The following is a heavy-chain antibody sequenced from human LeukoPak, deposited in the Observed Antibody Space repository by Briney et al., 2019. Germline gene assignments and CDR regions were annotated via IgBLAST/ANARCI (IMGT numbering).Heavy chain of an antibody. CDR1: GFTFSSYS. J-gene: IGHJ6*03. CDR3: ARDPGGGSSWYDLNFGYSFYYMDV. CDR2: ISHRGST. V-gene: IGHV4-34*01. Sequence: GSLRLSCAASGFTFSSYSMNWVRQPPGKGLEWIGEISHRGSTNYNPSLKSRVTISVYTSKNQFSLKLTSVTAADTAVYYCARDPGGGSSWYDLNFGYSFYYMDVWGKGTTVTISS. D-gene: IGHD6-13*01.